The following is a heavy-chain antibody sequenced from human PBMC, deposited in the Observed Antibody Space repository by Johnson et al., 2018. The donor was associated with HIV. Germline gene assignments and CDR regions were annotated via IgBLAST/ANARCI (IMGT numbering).Heavy chain of an antibody. CDR1: GFTFSSYA. CDR2: ISYYGSNK. V-gene: IGHV3-30*04. CDR3: ARGGGIAARPRAFDI. J-gene: IGHJ3*02. Sequence: QVQLVESGGGVVQPGRSLRLSCAASGFTFSSYAMHWVRQDPGKGLEWVAVISYYGSNKYYADSVKGRFTISRDNSKNTLYLQMNSLRAEDTAVYYCARGGGIAARPRAFDIWGQGTMVTVSS. D-gene: IGHD6-6*01.